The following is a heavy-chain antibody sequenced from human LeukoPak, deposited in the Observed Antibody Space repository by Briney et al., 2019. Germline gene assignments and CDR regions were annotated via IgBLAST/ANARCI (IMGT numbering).Heavy chain of an antibody. CDR3: ARGWKRLAAAGTGGG. Sequence: SETLSLTCAVYGGSFSDYYWSWIRQPPGKGLEWIGEINHSGSTNYNPSPKSRVTISVDTSKNQFSLKLNSVTAADTAVYSCARGWKRLAAAGTGGGWGKGTTVTVSS. V-gene: IGHV4-34*01. J-gene: IGHJ6*04. D-gene: IGHD6-13*01. CDR1: GGSFSDYY. CDR2: INHSGST.